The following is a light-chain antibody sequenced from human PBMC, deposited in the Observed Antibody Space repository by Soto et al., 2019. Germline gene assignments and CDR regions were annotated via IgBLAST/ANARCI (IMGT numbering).Light chain of an antibody. CDR2: EVS. CDR3: SSYAGTNNLGV. V-gene: IGLV2-8*01. J-gene: IGLJ1*01. CDR1: SSDVGYYNY. Sequence: ALTQPPSASGSPGQSVTISCTGTSSDVGYYNYVSWYQQHPGKAPKLMIYEVSKRPSGVPDRFSGSKSGNTASLTVSGLQDEDEADYYCSSYAGTNNLGVFGTGTKVTVL.